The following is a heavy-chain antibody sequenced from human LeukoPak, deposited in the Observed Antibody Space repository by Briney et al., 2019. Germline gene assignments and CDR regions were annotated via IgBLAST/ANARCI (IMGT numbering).Heavy chain of an antibody. CDR2: IIPIFGTA. Sequence: ASVKVSCKASGGTFSSYAISWVRQAPGQGLEWMGGIIPIFGTANYAQKFQGRVTITADESTSTAYMELSSLRSEDTAVYYCARGDYIVVVTDLYYYGMDVWGRGTTVTVSS. J-gene: IGHJ6*02. CDR1: GGTFSSYA. CDR3: ARGDYIVVVTDLYYYGMDV. D-gene: IGHD2-21*02. V-gene: IGHV1-69*13.